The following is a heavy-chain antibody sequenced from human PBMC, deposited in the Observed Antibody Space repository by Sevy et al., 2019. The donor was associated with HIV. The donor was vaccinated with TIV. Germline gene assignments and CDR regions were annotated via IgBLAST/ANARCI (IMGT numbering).Heavy chain of an antibody. J-gene: IGHJ6*02. CDR2: IYSGGST. Sequence: GGSLRLSCAASGFTVSSNYMSWVCQAPGKGLEWVSVIYSGGSTYYADSVKGRFTISRDNSKNTLYLQMNSLRAEDTAVYYCARVRTYYDFSMDVWGQGTTVTVSS. CDR1: GFTVSSNY. V-gene: IGHV3-66*01. CDR3: ARVRTYYDFSMDV. D-gene: IGHD3-3*01.